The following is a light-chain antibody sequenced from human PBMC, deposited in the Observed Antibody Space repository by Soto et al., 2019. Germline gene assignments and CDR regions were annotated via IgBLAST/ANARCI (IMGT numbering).Light chain of an antibody. J-gene: IGLJ2*01. Sequence: QSVLTQPASVSGSPEQSITISCTGTSSDVGSYNLVSWYQQHPGKVPELMIYEVSKRPSGVSNRFSGSKFGNTASLTISGLQAEDEADYYCCSYAGSGIVIFGGGTKLTVL. CDR3: CSYAGSGIVI. CDR1: SSDVGSYNL. V-gene: IGLV2-23*02. CDR2: EVS.